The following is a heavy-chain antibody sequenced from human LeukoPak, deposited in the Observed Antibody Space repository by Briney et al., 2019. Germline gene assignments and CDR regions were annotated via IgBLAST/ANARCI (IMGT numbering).Heavy chain of an antibody. D-gene: IGHD5-24*01. CDR3: AREYGYNTAHFDY. V-gene: IGHV3-74*01. J-gene: IGHJ4*02. CDR2: INMDGSIT. Sequence: GGSLRLSCAASGFTFSSYWMHWVRQAPGKGLVWVSRINMDGSITSYADSVKGRFIISRDNAKSTLYLQMNSLRAESTAGYYCAREYGYNTAHFDYWGQGTLVTVSS. CDR1: GFTFSSYW.